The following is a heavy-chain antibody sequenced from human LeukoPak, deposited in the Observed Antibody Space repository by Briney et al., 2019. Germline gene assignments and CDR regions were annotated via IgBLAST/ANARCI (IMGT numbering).Heavy chain of an antibody. V-gene: IGHV4-59*12. CDR3: ARENIVGATKGGFDY. CDR2: IYYSGST. Sequence: SETLSLTCTVSGGSISSYYWSWIRQPPGKGLEWIGYIYYSGSTNYNPSLKSRVTISVDTSKNQFSLKLSSVTAADTAVYYCARENIVGATKGGFDYWGQGTLVTVSS. D-gene: IGHD1-26*01. J-gene: IGHJ4*02. CDR1: GGSISSYY.